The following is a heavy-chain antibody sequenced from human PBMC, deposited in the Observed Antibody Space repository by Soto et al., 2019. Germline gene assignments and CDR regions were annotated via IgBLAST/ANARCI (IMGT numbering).Heavy chain of an antibody. D-gene: IGHD3-3*02. J-gene: IGHJ5*02. CDR2: IYSSGNT. CDR1: VRSFSGYY. Sequence: KTSETLCLTCAFCVRSFSGYYWSWIRQPPGKGLEWIGRIYSSGNTKYNPSLQSRVTMSLDTSNNQFSLRLTSVTAADTAVYYCARGQPFSDWFDPWGQGTLVTGSS. CDR3: ARGQPFSDWFDP. V-gene: IGHV4-59*10.